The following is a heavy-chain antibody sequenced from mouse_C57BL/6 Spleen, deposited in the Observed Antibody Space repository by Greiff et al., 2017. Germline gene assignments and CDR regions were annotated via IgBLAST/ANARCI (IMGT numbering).Heavy chain of an antibody. CDR1: GFTFSNYW. V-gene: IGHV6-3*01. J-gene: IGHJ2*01. Sequence: EVQGVESGGGLVQPGGSMKLSCVASGFTFSNYWMNWVRQSPEKGLEWVAQIRLKSDNYATHYAESVKGRFTISRDDSKSSVYLQMNNLRAEDTGIDYCTEEHYFDYWGQGTTLTVSS. CDR3: TEEHYFDY. CDR2: IRLKSDNYAT.